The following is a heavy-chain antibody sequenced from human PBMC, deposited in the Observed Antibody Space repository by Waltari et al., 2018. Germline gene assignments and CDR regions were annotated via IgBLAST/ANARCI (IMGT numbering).Heavy chain of an antibody. V-gene: IGHV1-8*01. CDR3: ASGSHLGDAFDI. J-gene: IGHJ3*02. Sequence: QVQLVQAGAEVTKPGASVTGSCKASGYTFTSYAINWVRQATGQGLEWMGWMNPNSGNTGYAQKFQGRVTMTRNTSISTAYMELSSLRSEDTAVYYCASGSHLGDAFDIWGQGTMVTVSS. CDR2: MNPNSGNT. CDR1: GYTFTSYA.